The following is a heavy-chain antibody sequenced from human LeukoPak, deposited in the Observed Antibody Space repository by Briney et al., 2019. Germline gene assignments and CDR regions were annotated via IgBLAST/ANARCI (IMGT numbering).Heavy chain of an antibody. V-gene: IGHV4-34*01. Sequence: SETLSLTCAVYGGSFSGYYWSWIRQPPGKGLEWIGEINHSGSTNYNPSLKSRVTISVDTSKNQFSLKLSSVTAADTAVYYCARGPTDDNYYYYMDVWGKGTTVTVSS. J-gene: IGHJ6*03. CDR1: GGSFSGYY. CDR2: INHSGST. D-gene: IGHD1-1*01. CDR3: ARGPTDDNYYYYMDV.